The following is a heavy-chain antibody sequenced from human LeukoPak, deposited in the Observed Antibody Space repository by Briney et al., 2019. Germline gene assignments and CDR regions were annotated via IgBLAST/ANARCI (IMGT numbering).Heavy chain of an antibody. V-gene: IGHV4-34*01. CDR3: ARAVGSGSFQTYYYYMDV. CDR2: INQSGST. J-gene: IGHJ6*03. Sequence: PSETLSLTCAVYGGSFSGYYWNWIRQPPGKGLEWIGEINQSGSTNYNPSLKSRVTMSVDTSKNQFSLKLSSVTAADTAVYYCARAVGSGSFQTYYYYMDVWGKGTADTISS. CDR1: GGSFSGYY. D-gene: IGHD3-10*01.